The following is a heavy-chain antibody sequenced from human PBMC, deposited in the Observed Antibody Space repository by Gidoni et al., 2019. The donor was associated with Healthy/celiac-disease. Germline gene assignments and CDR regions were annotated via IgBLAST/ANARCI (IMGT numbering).Heavy chain of an antibody. V-gene: IGHV1-69*01. J-gene: IGHJ6*02. CDR1: GGTFSSYA. D-gene: IGHD3-10*01. Sequence: QVQLVQSGAEVKNPGSSVKVSCKASGGTFSSYAISWVRQAPGQGLEWMGGIIPIFGTANYAQKFQGRVTITADESTSTAYMELSSLRSEDTAVYYCARITMVRGVIITRGEAQYYYYGMDVWGQGTTVTVSS. CDR3: ARITMVRGVIITRGEAQYYYYGMDV. CDR2: IIPIFGTA.